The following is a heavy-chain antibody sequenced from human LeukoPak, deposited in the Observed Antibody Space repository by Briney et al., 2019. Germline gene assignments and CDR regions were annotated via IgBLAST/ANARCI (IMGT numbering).Heavy chain of an antibody. Sequence: GESLQISCKGSGYSFTSYWIGWVRQMPGKGLEWMGIIYPGDSDTRYSPSFQGQVTISADKSISTAYLQWSSLKASDTAMYYCARATDRELGYCSSTSCPDAFDIWGQGTMVTVSS. CDR1: GYSFTSYW. J-gene: IGHJ3*02. V-gene: IGHV5-51*01. CDR2: IYPGDSDT. D-gene: IGHD2-2*01. CDR3: ARATDRELGYCSSTSCPDAFDI.